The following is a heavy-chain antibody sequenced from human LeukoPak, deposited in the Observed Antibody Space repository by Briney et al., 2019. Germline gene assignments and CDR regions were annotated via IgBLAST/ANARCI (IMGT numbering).Heavy chain of an antibody. Sequence: SETLSLTCTVSGGSISSSSHYWGWIRQPPGKGLEWIGSIYYSGSTYYNPSLKSRVTISVDTSKNQFSLKLSSVTAADTAVYYCANMYSGYDSDFDYWGQGTLVTVSS. CDR2: IYYSGST. V-gene: IGHV4-39*07. CDR1: GGSISSSSHY. D-gene: IGHD5-12*01. CDR3: ANMYSGYDSDFDY. J-gene: IGHJ4*02.